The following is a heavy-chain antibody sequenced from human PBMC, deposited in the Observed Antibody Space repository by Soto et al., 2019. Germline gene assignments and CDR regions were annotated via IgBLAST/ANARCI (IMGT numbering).Heavy chain of an antibody. V-gene: IGHV3-21*01. CDR1: GFTFSDYS. CDR3: ARDQRNLNWFVP. CDR2: ITSSSYYI. J-gene: IGHJ5*02. D-gene: IGHD1-1*01. Sequence: EVQLVESGGGLVKPGGSLRLSCAASGFTFSDYSMNWVRQAPGKGLEWVSSITSSSYYIYYAASVKGRFTISRDNAKNSLYLQMSSLRAEDTAVYYCARDQRNLNWFVPWGQGTLVTVSS.